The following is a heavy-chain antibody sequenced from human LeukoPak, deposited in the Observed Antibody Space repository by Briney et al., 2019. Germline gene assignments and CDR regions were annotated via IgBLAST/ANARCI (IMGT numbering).Heavy chain of an antibody. CDR1: GFTFSSYW. J-gene: IGHJ4*02. CDR2: ISSNESNT. CDR3: ARVNNFWSNNYDY. V-gene: IGHV3-74*01. Sequence: GGSLRLSCAASGFTFSSYWMHWVRQAPGKGLVWVSRISSNESNTNYADSVKGRFTISRDNAKNTLYLQMNSLRAEYTAVYYCARVNNFWSNNYDYWGQGTLVTVSS. D-gene: IGHD3-3*01.